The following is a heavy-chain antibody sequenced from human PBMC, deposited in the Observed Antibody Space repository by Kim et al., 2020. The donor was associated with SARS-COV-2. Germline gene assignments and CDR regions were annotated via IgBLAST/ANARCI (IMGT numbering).Heavy chain of an antibody. V-gene: IGHV3-9*01. CDR2: ISWNSGSI. CDR1: GFTFDDYA. Sequence: GGSLRLSCAASGFTFDDYAMHWVRQAPGKGLEWVSGISWNSGSIGYADSVKGRFTISRDNAKNSLHLQMNSLRAEDTALYYCAKDQTYYYYYGMDVWGQG. J-gene: IGHJ6*02. CDR3: AKDQTYYYYYGMDV.